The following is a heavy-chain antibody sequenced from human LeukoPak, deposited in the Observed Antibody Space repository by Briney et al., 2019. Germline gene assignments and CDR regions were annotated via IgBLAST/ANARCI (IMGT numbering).Heavy chain of an antibody. CDR2: ISLAGQT. J-gene: IGHJ4*02. Sequence: SETLSLTCGVSGGSISGTNWWSGGRQPPGQGLEWIGEISLAGQTNYNPSLNGRVTMSLDKSRNQLSLHLTSVTAADTATYFCSRESGPFCPFGYWGQGTLVIVSS. V-gene: IGHV4/OR15-8*02. CDR1: GGSISGTNW. D-gene: IGHD1-26*01. CDR3: SRESGPFCPFGY.